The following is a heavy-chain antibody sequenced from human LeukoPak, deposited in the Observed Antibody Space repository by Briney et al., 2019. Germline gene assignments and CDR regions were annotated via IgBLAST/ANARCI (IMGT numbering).Heavy chain of an antibody. J-gene: IGHJ4*02. CDR1: GFTFISYA. CDR3: AKATGYLL. V-gene: IGHV3-23*01. Sequence: GTSLRLSCAASGFTFISYAIHWVRQAPGKGLEWVSTISNSDYSTYYADSVKGRFTISRANSENTLYLQMNNLRAEDTAVYYCAKATGYLLWGQGTLVTVSS. D-gene: IGHD1-14*01. CDR2: ISNSDYST.